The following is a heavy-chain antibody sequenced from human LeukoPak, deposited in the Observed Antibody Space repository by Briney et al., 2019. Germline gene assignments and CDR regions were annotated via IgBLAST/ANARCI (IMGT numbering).Heavy chain of an antibody. V-gene: IGHV4-39*07. CDR2: IYYSGST. CDR1: GGSISTNNYY. J-gene: IGHJ6*03. Sequence: SETLSLTCTVSGGSISTNNYYWAWIRQTPGKGLEWIVSIYYSGSTYYNPSLKSRVTISVDTSKNQLSLKLSSVTAADTAVYYCARAYFGLTLVRGVLGYYYYMDVWGKGTTVTISS. D-gene: IGHD3-10*01. CDR3: ARAYFGLTLVRGVLGYYYYMDV.